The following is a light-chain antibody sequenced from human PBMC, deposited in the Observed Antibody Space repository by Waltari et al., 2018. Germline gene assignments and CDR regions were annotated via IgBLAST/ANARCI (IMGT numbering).Light chain of an antibody. CDR3: LQYDSYPRT. CDR1: QGIRNS. V-gene: IGKV1-16*01. CDR2: GAS. Sequence: DIQMTQSPSSLSAFVGDRVTISCRAGQGIRNSGDWFRQKPGKAPKALMYGASTLHSGVPSRFSGSGFGTDFTLTISGLQPEDLATYYCLQYDSYPRTFGQGTKVEIK. J-gene: IGKJ1*01.